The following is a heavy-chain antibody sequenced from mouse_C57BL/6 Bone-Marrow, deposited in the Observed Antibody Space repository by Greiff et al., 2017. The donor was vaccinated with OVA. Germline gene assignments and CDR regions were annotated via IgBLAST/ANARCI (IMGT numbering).Heavy chain of an antibody. CDR3: SIYYGNYFDY. V-gene: IGHV6-3*01. Sequence: EVQLQQSGGGLVQPGGSMKLSCVASGFTFSNYWMNWVRQSPEKGLEWVAQIRLKSDNYATHYAESVKGRFTISRDDSKSSVYLQMNNLRAEDTGIYYCSIYYGNYFDYWGQGTTLTVSS. CDR1: GFTFSNYW. D-gene: IGHD2-1*01. J-gene: IGHJ2*01. CDR2: IRLKSDNYAT.